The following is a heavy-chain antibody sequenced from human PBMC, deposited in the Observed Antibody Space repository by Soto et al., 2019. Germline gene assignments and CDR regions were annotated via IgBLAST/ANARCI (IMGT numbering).Heavy chain of an antibody. J-gene: IGHJ5*02. CDR2: MSGSGGST. V-gene: IGHV3-23*01. CDR3: AKGLAAPEDWFDP. D-gene: IGHD6-19*01. CDR1: GFTFSSYA. Sequence: GGSLRLSCAASGFTFSSYAISCVRQAPGKGLEWVSSMSGSGGSTYYADSVKGRFTISRDNSKNTLYLQMNSPRAEDTAVYYCAKGLAAPEDWFDPWGQGTLVTVSS.